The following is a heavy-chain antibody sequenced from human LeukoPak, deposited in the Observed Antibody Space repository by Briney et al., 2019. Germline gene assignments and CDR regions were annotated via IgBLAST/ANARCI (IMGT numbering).Heavy chain of an antibody. D-gene: IGHD4-17*01. Sequence: ASVKVSCKASGGTFSSYAISWVRQAPGQGLEWMGRIIPILGIANYAQKFQGRVTITADKSTSTAYMELSSLRSEDTAVYYCARPRLVTTAEFDYWGQGTLVTVSS. CDR1: GGTFSSYA. V-gene: IGHV1-69*04. CDR3: ARPRLVTTAEFDY. J-gene: IGHJ4*02. CDR2: IIPILGIA.